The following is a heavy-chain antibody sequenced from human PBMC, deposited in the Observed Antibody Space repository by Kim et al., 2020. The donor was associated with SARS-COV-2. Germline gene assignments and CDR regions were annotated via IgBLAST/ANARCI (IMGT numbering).Heavy chain of an antibody. D-gene: IGHD2-21*01. Sequence: ADSGRGRSTIARDNSKNTVNLQMNSLRAEDTAVYYCAKGSIPSPPLFDSWGPGTLVTVSS. CDR3: AKGSIPSPPLFDS. V-gene: IGHV3-23*01. J-gene: IGHJ4*02.